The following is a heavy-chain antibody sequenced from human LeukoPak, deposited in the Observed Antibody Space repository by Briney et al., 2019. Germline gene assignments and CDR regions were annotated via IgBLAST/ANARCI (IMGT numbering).Heavy chain of an antibody. V-gene: IGHV4-38-2*02. D-gene: IGHD5-18*01. Sequence: SETLSLTCTVSGYSISSGYYWGWIRQPPGKGLEWIGSIYHSGSTNYNPSLKSRVTISVDTSKNQFTLKLSSVTAADTAVYYCAIHDTAMVRIFDYWGQGTLVTVSS. CDR1: GYSISSGYY. CDR2: IYHSGST. CDR3: AIHDTAMVRIFDY. J-gene: IGHJ4*02.